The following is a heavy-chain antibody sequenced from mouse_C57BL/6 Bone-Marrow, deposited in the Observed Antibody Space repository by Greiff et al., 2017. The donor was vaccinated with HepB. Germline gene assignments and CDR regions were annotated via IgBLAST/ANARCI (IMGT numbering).Heavy chain of an antibody. D-gene: IGHD2-4*01. V-gene: IGHV1-43*01. J-gene: IGHJ3*01. CDR2: INPSTGGT. CDR3: ARPDYYDYAWFAY. Sequence: EVQVVESGPELVKPGASVKISCKASGYSFTGYYMHWVKQTSEKSLEWIGEINPSTGGTSYNQKFKGKDTLTVDKSSSTAYMQLQSLTSEDSAVYYCARPDYYDYAWFAYWGQGTLVTVSA. CDR1: GYSFTGYY.